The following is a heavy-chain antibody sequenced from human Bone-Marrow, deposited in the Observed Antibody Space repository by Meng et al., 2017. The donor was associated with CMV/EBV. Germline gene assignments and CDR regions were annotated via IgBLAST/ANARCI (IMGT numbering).Heavy chain of an antibody. CDR2: IIPIFGTA. J-gene: IGHJ4*02. V-gene: IGHV1-69*05. CDR3: AGRYCSGGSCRYTPFDY. Sequence: SVKVSCKASGGTFSSYAISWVRQAPGQGLEWMGGIIPIFGTANYAQKFQGRVTITTDESTSTAYMELSSLRSEDTAVYYCAGRYCSGGSCRYTPFDYWGKGTLDTVSS. D-gene: IGHD2-15*01. CDR1: GGTFSSYA.